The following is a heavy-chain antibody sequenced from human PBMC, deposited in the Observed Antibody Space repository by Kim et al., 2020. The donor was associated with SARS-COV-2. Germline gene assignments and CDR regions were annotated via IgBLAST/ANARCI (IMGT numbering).Heavy chain of an antibody. V-gene: IGHV3-74*01. Sequence: VKCRFTISRDNAKNTLYLHMNSLIPEDTAVYYCARAGDYDRSGYYAFFHHWGQGALVTVSS. D-gene: IGHD3-22*01. CDR3: ARAGDYDRSGYYAFFHH. J-gene: IGHJ1*01.